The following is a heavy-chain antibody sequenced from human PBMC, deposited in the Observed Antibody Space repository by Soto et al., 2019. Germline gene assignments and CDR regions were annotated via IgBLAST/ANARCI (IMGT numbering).Heavy chain of an antibody. D-gene: IGHD2-15*01. Sequence: ASVKVSCKPSGYSFSNFYVHWVRQAPGQGLEWMGIIDPSSGTTSYAQKFQERVTMTRDTSMSTVYMELSRLRSEDTAVYYCARGAVVVPNGLIAGMDVWGLGTTVTVS. V-gene: IGHV1-46*01. CDR2: IDPSSGTT. J-gene: IGHJ6*02. CDR1: GYSFSNFY. CDR3: ARGAVVVPNGLIAGMDV.